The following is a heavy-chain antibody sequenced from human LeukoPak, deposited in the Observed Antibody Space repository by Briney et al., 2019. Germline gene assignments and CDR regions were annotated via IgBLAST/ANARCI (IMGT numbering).Heavy chain of an antibody. CDR3: ARDMEPDAFDI. D-gene: IGHD1-1*01. J-gene: IGHJ3*02. V-gene: IGHV3-48*03. CDR2: ISSSGTTI. Sequence: GGSLRLSCAASGFTFSSYEMHWVRQAPGKGLEWVSYISSSGTTIYYADSVKGRFTISRDNAKNSLYLQMNSLRAEDTAIYYCARDMEPDAFDIWGQGTMVTVSS. CDR1: GFTFSSYE.